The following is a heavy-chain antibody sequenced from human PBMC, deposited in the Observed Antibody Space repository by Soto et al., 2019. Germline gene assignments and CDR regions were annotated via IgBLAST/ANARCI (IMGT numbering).Heavy chain of an antibody. V-gene: IGHV4-31*03. J-gene: IGHJ4*02. CDR2: IYYSGST. CDR3: ARGGAYYFDY. CDR1: GCSISSGGYY. Sequence: PSETLSLTCTVSGCSISSGGYYWSWIRQHPGKGLEWIGYIYYSGSTYYNPSLKSRVTISVDTSKNQFSLKLSSVTAADTAVYYCARGGAYYFDYWGQGTLVTVSS.